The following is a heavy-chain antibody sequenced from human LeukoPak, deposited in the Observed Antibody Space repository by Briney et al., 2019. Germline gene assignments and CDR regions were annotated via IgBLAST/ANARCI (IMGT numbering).Heavy chain of an antibody. CDR1: GGSFSGYY. V-gene: IGHV4-59*01. Sequence: SETLSLTCAVYGGSFSGYYWSWIRQPPGKGLEWIGYIYYSGSTNYNPSLKSRVTISVDTSKNQFSLKLSSVTAADTAVYYCARDANYYDSSGYLNSWGQGTLVTVSS. D-gene: IGHD3-22*01. CDR2: IYYSGST. CDR3: ARDANYYDSSGYLNS. J-gene: IGHJ5*02.